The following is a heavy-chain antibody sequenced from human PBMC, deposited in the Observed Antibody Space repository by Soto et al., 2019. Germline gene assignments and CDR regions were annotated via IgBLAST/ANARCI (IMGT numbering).Heavy chain of an antibody. D-gene: IGHD1-26*01. J-gene: IGHJ4*02. CDR3: ARDRTISGTHPSYFYF. V-gene: IGHV1-46*01. CDR1: GYIFTNYC. CDR2: INPSDGGT. Sequence: ASVKVSCKASGYIFTNYCVHWVRQAPGQGLEWMGIINPSDGGTNYAEKFQGRVTMTRDTSTSTVYMELSSLSSEDTAMYYCARDRTISGTHPSYFYFWGQGTLVTVSS.